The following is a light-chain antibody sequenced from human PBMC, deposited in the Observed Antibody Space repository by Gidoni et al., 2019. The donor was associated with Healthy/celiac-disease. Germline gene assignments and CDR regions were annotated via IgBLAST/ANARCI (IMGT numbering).Light chain of an antibody. CDR2: EDN. V-gene: IGLV6-57*02. CDR3: QSYDSSNPVV. Sequence: NFMLTQPHSVSESPGKTVTISCTGSSGSIASNYVQWYQQRPGSAPTTVIYEDNQRPSVVPDRFSGSIDSSSNSSSLTISGLNTEDEADYYCQSYDSSNPVVFGGGTKLTVL. CDR1: SGSIASNY. J-gene: IGLJ2*01.